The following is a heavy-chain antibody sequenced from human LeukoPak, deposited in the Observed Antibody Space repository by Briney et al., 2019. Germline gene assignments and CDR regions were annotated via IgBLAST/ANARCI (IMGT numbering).Heavy chain of an antibody. J-gene: IGHJ5*02. CDR2: INHSGST. CDR3: ARGSWFYHWFDP. CDR1: GGSFSGYY. Sequence: TSETLSLTCAVYGGSFSGYYWSWIRQPPGKGLEWVGEINHSGSTNYNPSLKSRVTISVDTSKNQFSLKLSSVTAADTAVYYCARGSWFYHWFDPWGQGTLVTVSS. D-gene: IGHD3-10*01. V-gene: IGHV4-34*01.